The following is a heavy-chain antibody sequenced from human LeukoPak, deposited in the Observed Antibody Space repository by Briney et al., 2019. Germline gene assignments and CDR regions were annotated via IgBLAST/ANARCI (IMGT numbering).Heavy chain of an antibody. CDR1: GGTFSSYA. D-gene: IGHD6-19*01. CDR2: IIPILGIA. V-gene: IGHV1-69*04. CDR3: ARSKYRSDWTGNWFDP. Sequence: SVKVSCKASGGTFSSYAISLVRQAPGQGLEWMGRIIPILGIANYAQKFQGRVTITADKSTSTAYMELRSLRSEDTAVYYCARSKYRSDWTGNWFDPWGQGTLVTVSS. J-gene: IGHJ5*01.